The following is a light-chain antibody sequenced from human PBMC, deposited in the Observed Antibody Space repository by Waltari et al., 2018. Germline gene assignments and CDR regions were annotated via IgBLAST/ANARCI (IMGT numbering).Light chain of an antibody. CDR1: QSVSSN. CDR3: LQYNDWPPWT. Sequence: EIVMTQSPATLSVSPGERATLSYRASQSVSSNLAWYQQKPGQAPRLLIFGASTRATDIPARFSGSGSGTEFTLTISSLQSEDFAVYYCLQYNDWPPWTFGQGTKVEIK. V-gene: IGKV3-15*01. J-gene: IGKJ1*01. CDR2: GAS.